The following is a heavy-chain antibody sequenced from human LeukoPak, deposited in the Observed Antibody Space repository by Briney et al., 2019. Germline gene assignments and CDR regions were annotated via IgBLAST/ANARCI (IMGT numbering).Heavy chain of an antibody. CDR2: ISAYNGNT. J-gene: IGHJ6*03. CDR3: ARVLSSSWYPVFVGYYYYMDV. Sequence: ASVKVSCKASGYTFTSYGISWVRQAPGQGLEWMGWISAYNGNTNYAQKLQGRVTMTTDTSTSTAYMELRSLRSDDTAVYYCARVLSSSWYPVFVGYYYYMDVWGKGTTVTVSS. D-gene: IGHD6-13*01. CDR1: GYTFTSYG. V-gene: IGHV1-18*01.